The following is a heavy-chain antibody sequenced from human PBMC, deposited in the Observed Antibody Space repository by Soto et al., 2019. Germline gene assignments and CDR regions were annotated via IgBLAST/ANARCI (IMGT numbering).Heavy chain of an antibody. J-gene: IGHJ4*02. CDR1: GFTFSSYA. V-gene: IGHV3-23*01. D-gene: IGHD2-2*01. Sequence: GGSLRLSCAASGFTFSSYAMSWVRQAPGKGLEWVSAISGSGGSTYYADSVEGRFTISRDNSKDTLYLQMNSLRAEDTAVYYCAREKDSTSLFDYWGQGILVTVSS. CDR3: AREKDSTSLFDY. CDR2: ISGSGGST.